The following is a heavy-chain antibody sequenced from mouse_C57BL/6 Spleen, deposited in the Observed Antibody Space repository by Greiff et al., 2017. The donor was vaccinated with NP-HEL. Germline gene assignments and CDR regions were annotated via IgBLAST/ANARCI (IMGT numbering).Heavy chain of an antibody. CDR2: IDPETGGT. D-gene: IGHD4-1*01. CDR3: TRPGTRRNYFDY. CDR1: GYTFTDYE. Sequence: QVQLKQSGAELVRPGASVTLSCKASGYTFTDYEMHWVKQTPVHGLEWIGAIDPETGGTAYNQKFKGKAILTADKSSSTAYMELRSLTSEDSAVYYCTRPGTRRNYFDYWGQGTTHTVSS. V-gene: IGHV1-15*01. J-gene: IGHJ2*01.